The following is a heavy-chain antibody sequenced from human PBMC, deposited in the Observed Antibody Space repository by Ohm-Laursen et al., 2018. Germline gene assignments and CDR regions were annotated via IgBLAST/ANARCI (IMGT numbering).Heavy chain of an antibody. CDR3: ARGSCTSSASAFDM. V-gene: IGHV3-33*01. J-gene: IGHJ3*02. D-gene: IGHD2-2*01. CDR2: IWYDGTNK. CDR1: GFTFSSYG. Sequence: SLRLSCAASGFTFSSYGMHWVRQAPGKGLEWVAVIWYDGTNKKYGDSVKGRFTISRDNSKKKLYLQMNSLRVEDTAVYYCARGSCTSSASAFDMWGQGTMVTVSS.